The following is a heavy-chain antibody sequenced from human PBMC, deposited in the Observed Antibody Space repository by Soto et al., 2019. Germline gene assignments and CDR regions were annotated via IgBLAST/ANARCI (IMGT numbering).Heavy chain of an antibody. V-gene: IGHV4-4*02. D-gene: IGHD2-2*01. CDR1: GQNIKTNYW. J-gene: IGHJ4*02. Sequence: PSETLSLTCLVSGQNIKTNYWWAWVRQPPGKGLEWIGEIYHSGSAIYTPSLKNRVTLSLDGSKNEFSLNVNSVTAADTAVYYCARGEERVAMPSGYWGQGTLVTVSS. CDR2: IYHSGSA. CDR3: ARGEERVAMPSGY.